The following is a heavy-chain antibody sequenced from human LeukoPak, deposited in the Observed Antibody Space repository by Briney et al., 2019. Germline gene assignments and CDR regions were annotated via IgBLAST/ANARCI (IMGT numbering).Heavy chain of an antibody. CDR1: GFTFSSYS. CDR3: ATSFGVNGYPPQLYYYMDV. CDR2: IYHSGST. V-gene: IGHV4-4*02. D-gene: IGHD3-3*01. J-gene: IGHJ6*03. Sequence: GSLILSCAASGFTFSSYSMNWVRQRPGKGLEWIGEIYHSGSTNYNPSLKSRGTISVDKDKKQFSLKLSSVTAADTAVYYCATSFGVNGYPPQLYYYMDVWGKGTTVTVSS.